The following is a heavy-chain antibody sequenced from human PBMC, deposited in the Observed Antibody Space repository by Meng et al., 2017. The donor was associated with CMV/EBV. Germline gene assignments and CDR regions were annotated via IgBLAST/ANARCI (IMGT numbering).Heavy chain of an antibody. J-gene: IGHJ4*02. V-gene: IGHV1-2*02. CDR2: INPNSGGT. D-gene: IGHD1-7*01. CDR1: GYSFSGYY. CDR3: ARVLRQTSDFDD. Sequence: SCKASGYSFSGYYMHWVRQALGQGLEWMGWINPNSGGTNFAQKFQGRVTMTRDTSISTAYMELSRLRSDDTAVYYCARVLRQTSDFDDWGQGTLVTVSS.